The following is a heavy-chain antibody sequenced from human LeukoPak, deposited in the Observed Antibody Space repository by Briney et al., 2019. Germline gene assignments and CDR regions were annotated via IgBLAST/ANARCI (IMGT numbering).Heavy chain of an antibody. Sequence: PGGSLRLSCTASGFTFGDYAMSWVRQAPGKGLEWVGFIRSEAYGGTTEYAASVKGRFTISRDDSKSIAYLQMNSLKTEDTAVYYCTRLRFLEWLFDYWGQGTLVTVSS. CDR2: IRSEAYGGTT. CDR1: GFTFGDYA. V-gene: IGHV3-49*04. J-gene: IGHJ4*02. CDR3: TRLRFLEWLFDY. D-gene: IGHD3-3*01.